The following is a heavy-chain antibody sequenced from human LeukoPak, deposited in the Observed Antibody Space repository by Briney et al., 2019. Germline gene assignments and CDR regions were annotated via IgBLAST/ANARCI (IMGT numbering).Heavy chain of an antibody. CDR1: GGSISSSSYY. Sequence: SETLSLTCTVSGGSISSSSYYWGWIRQPPGKGLEWIGSIYYSGSTYYNPSLKSRVTISVDTSKNQFSLKLSSVTAADTAVYYCARHSDIVVVPAATNTDYWGQGTLVTVSS. D-gene: IGHD2-2*01. J-gene: IGHJ4*02. V-gene: IGHV4-39*01. CDR3: ARHSDIVVVPAATNTDY. CDR2: IYYSGST.